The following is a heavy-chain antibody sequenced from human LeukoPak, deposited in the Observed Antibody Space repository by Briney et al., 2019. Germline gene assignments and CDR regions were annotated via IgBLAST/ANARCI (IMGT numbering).Heavy chain of an antibody. CDR1: GFTFSSCA. CDR2: IIASGGST. CDR3: ARDLNWNDGSHYWFDP. Sequence: GGSLRLSCAASGFTFSSCAMTWVRQAPGKGLEWVSAIIASGGSTYYADSVKGRFTISRDNSKNTLYLQMNSLRAEDTAVYYCARDLNWNDGSHYWFDPWGQGTLVTVSS. V-gene: IGHV3-23*01. D-gene: IGHD1-1*01. J-gene: IGHJ5*02.